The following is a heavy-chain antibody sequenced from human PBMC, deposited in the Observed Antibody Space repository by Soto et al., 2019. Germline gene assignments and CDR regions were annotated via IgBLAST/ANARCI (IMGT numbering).Heavy chain of an antibody. CDR2: ISAYNGNT. CDR3: ARGLLDATRYYYYGMDV. V-gene: IGHV1-18*01. D-gene: IGHD2-21*02. CDR1: GYTFTSYG. Sequence: QVQLVQSGAEVKKPGASVKVSCKASGYTFTSYGISWVRQAPGQGLEWMGWISAYNGNTNYAQKLQGRVTMTTDTSTSTAYMELRSLRSDDTTVYYCARGLLDATRYYYYGMDVWGQGTTVTVSS. J-gene: IGHJ6*02.